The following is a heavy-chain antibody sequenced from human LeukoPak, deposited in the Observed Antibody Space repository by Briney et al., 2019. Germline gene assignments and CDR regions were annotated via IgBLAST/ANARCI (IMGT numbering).Heavy chain of an antibody. CDR3: ARVGATREWFDP. D-gene: IGHD1-26*01. CDR1: GGSINSHY. CDR2: IYYSGST. Sequence: PSETLSLTCTVSGGSINSHYWSWIQQPPGKGLEWIGYIYYSGSTNYNPSLKSRVTISVDTSKNQFSLKVSSVTAADTAVYYCARVGATREWFDPWGQGTLVTVSS. J-gene: IGHJ5*02. V-gene: IGHV4-59*08.